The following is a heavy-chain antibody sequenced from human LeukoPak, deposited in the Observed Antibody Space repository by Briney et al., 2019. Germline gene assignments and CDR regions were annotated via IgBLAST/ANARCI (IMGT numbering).Heavy chain of an antibody. CDR1: GGSISSGGYY. V-gene: IGHV4-31*03. J-gene: IGHJ4*02. Sequence: PSETLSLTCTVSGGSISSGGYYWSWIRQHPGKGLEWLGYIYYSVSTYYNPSLKSRVTISVDTSKNQFSLKLSSVTAAGTAVYYCARVVYGEEWELLGYFDYWGQGTLVTVSS. CDR2: IYYSVST. CDR3: ARVVYGEEWELLGYFDY. D-gene: IGHD1-26*01.